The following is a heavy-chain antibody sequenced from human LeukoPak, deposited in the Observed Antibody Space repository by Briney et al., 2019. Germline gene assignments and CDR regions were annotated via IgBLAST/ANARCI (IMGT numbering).Heavy chain of an antibody. V-gene: IGHV1-2*02. CDR3: ARDSNPRVATIVYY. D-gene: IGHD5-12*01. CDR1: GYTFTSYA. J-gene: IGHJ4*02. Sequence: GASVKVSCKASGYTFTSYAMNWVRQAPGQGLEWMGWINPNSGGTNYAQKFQGRVTMTRDTSITTAYMELSRLRSDDTAVYYCARDSNPRVATIVYYWGQGTLVTVSS. CDR2: INPNSGGT.